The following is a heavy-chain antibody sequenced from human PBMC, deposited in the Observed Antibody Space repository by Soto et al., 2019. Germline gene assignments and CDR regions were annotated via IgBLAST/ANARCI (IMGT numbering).Heavy chain of an antibody. CDR2: ISGSGGST. V-gene: IGHV3-23*01. Sequence: PGGSLRLSCAASGFTFSSYAMSWVRQAPGKGLEWVSVISGSGGSTYYADSVKGRFTISRDNSKNTLYLQMNSLRAEDTAVYYCAKAYYHILSAYRYGHAFEIWGQGTMVTVSS. J-gene: IGHJ3*02. CDR3: AKAYYHILSAYRYGHAFEI. D-gene: IGHD3-9*01. CDR1: GFTFSSYA.